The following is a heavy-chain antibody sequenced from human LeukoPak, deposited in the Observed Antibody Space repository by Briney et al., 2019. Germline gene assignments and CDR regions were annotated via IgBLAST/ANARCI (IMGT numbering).Heavy chain of an antibody. CDR3: ARESFEYSSSSGVDY. D-gene: IGHD6-6*01. V-gene: IGHV3-33*01. Sequence: GGSLRLSCAASGFTFSSYGMHWVRQAPGKGLEWVAVIWYDGSNKYYADSVKGRFTISRDNSKNTLYLQMNSLRAEDTAVYYCARESFEYSSSSGVDYWGQGTLVTVSS. J-gene: IGHJ4*02. CDR1: GFTFSSYG. CDR2: IWYDGSNK.